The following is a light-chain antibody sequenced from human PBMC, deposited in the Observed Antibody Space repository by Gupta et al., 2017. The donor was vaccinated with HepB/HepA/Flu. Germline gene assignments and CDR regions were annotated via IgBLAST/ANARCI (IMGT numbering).Light chain of an antibody. J-gene: IGKJ4*01. CDR2: DAS. V-gene: IGKV3-15*01. Sequence: VSPWERATLSCRAMQSVSSNLDWYQQKPGQAPRLLIFDASTRATGIPARFSGSGSGTEFTLSISSLQSEDFAVYYCQHYNNWPLTFGGGTKVEIK. CDR3: QHYNNWPLT. CDR1: QSVSSN.